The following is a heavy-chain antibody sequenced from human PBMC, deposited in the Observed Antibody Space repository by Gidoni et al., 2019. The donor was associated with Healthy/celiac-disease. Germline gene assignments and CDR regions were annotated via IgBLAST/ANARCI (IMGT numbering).Heavy chain of an antibody. V-gene: IGHV6-1*01. CDR3: ARDLTGVTGDPFATAELDY. D-gene: IGHD7-27*01. CDR1: GASVSTNSPA. CDR2: TYYRSKWYN. Sequence: QVQLQQSGPGLVKPSQTLSLTCAISGASVSTNSPAWHWIRQSPSRGLEWLGRTYYRSKWYNDYAVSVKSRITINPDTSKNQFSLQLNSVTPEDTAVYYCARDLTGVTGDPFATAELDYWGQGTLVTVSS. J-gene: IGHJ4*02.